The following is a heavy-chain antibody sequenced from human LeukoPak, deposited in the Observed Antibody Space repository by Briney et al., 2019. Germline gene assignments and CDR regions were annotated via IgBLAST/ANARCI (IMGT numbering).Heavy chain of an antibody. CDR3: ARSGSGSYYHYFDY. Sequence: PGGSLRLSCAASGFTFDDSGMSWVRQAPGKGLEWVSGINWNGDNTGYADSVKGRFTISRDNAKNSLYLQMNSLRAEDTAVYYCARSGSGSYYHYFDYWGQGTLVTVSS. CDR2: INWNGDNT. V-gene: IGHV3-20*04. CDR1: GFTFDDSG. J-gene: IGHJ4*02. D-gene: IGHD3-10*01.